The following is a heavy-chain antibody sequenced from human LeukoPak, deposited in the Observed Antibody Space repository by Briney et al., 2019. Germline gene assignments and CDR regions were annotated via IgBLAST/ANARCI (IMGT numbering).Heavy chain of an antibody. D-gene: IGHD1-26*01. CDR2: ISGSGGGT. Sequence: PGGSLRLSCAASGFTFSRYDMSWVRQAPEKGLEWVSTISGSGGGTYYADSVKGRFTISRDDSKNTLYLQMNSLRAEDTAVYYCAKVNGRYRNNYFDYWGQGTLVTVSS. J-gene: IGHJ4*02. CDR1: GFTFSRYD. CDR3: AKVNGRYRNNYFDY. V-gene: IGHV3-23*01.